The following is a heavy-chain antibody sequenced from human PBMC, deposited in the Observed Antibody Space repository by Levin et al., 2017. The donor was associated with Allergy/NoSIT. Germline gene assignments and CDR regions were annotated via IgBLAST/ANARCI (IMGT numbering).Heavy chain of an antibody. D-gene: IGHD5-12*01. J-gene: IGHJ6*03. Sequence: SETLSLTCAVYGGSFSGYYWSWIRQPPGKGLEWIGEINHSGSTNYNPSLKSRVTISVDTSKNQFSLKLSSVTAADTAVYYCARAPRGGYSGYGKYYYYYYYMDVWGKGTTVTVSS. CDR1: GGSFSGYY. CDR2: INHSGST. CDR3: ARAPRGGYSGYGKYYYYYYYMDV. V-gene: IGHV4-34*01.